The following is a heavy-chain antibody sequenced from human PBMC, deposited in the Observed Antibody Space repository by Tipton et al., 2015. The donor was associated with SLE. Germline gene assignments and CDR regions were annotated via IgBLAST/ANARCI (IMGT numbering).Heavy chain of an antibody. J-gene: IGHJ5*02. V-gene: IGHV4-39*01. CDR2: IYYTGST. D-gene: IGHD3-22*01. Sequence: TLSLTCTVSGGSISSGNYYWGWIRQPPGKGLEWIASIYYTGSTYQNPSLKSRVTISIDTSKNQFSLKLSSVTAADTAVYYCARGSSGFYWGWFDPWGQGTLVTVSS. CDR3: ARGSSGFYWGWFDP. CDR1: GGSISSGNYY.